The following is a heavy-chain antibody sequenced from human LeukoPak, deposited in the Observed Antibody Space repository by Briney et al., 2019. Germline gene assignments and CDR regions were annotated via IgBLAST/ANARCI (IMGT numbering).Heavy chain of an antibody. D-gene: IGHD2-15*01. CDR2: INPNSGGT. Sequence: GASVKVSCKDSGYTFTGYYIHWVRQAPGQGLEWMGWINPNSGGTNYAQNFQGRVTMTSDTSIATTYMELSRLTSDDTAQYYCAREGHCSGGSCLDFWGQGTLVTVSS. CDR3: AREGHCSGGSCLDF. CDR1: GYTFTGYY. J-gene: IGHJ4*02. V-gene: IGHV1-2*02.